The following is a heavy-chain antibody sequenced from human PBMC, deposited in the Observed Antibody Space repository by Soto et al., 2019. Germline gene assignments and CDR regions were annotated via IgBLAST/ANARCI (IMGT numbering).Heavy chain of an antibody. CDR2: ISYDGSNT. V-gene: IGHV3-30*18. D-gene: IGHD1-1*01. J-gene: IGHJ6*03. CDR3: AKARRTGTINVYMDV. Sequence: GGSLRLSCAASGFTFSSYGMHWVRQAPGKGLEWVAAISYDGSNTYYADSVKGRFTISRDNSKNTLYLQMNSLRAEDTAVYYCAKARRTGTINVYMDVWGKGTTVTVSS. CDR1: GFTFSSYG.